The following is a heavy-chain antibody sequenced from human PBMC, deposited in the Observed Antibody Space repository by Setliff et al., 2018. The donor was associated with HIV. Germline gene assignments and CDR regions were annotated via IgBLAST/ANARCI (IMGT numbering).Heavy chain of an antibody. V-gene: IGHV4-59*08. CDR1: GDSISTDY. J-gene: IGHJ4*02. CDR3: ARHSPSDY. Sequence: PSETLSLTCTVSGDSISTDYWTWIRQPPGKGLEWIGYIYHTGSTYYNPSLKSRVTISVDTSKNQFSLKLSSVTAADTAVYYCARHSPSDYWGQGTLVTVSS. CDR2: IYHTGST.